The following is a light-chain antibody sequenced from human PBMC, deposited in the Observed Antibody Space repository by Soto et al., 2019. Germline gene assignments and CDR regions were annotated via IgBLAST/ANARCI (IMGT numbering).Light chain of an antibody. CDR1: SSNIGSNY. CDR2: RNS. CDR3: AARDDSLSRVV. Sequence: QSVLTQPPSASGTPGPRVTISCSGSSSNIGSNYVYWYQQFPATVPQLLSYRNSERPSGVPDRFSGCKSGTSASLAISGLRSEDEADYYCAARDDSLSRVVFGGGTTLTVL. V-gene: IGLV1-47*01. J-gene: IGLJ2*01.